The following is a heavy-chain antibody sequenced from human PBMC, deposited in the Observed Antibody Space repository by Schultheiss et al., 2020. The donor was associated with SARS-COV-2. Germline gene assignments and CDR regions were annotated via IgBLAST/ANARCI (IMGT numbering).Heavy chain of an antibody. J-gene: IGHJ6*02. Sequence: SETLSLTCTVSGGSVSSGSYSWNWIRQPPGKGLEWIGYSYYSGSTNYNPSLKSRVTISVDTSKNQFSLQLNSVTPEDTAVYYCARAHYYDSSGYNYYYGMDVWGQGATVTVSS. CDR1: GGSVSSGSYS. CDR3: ARAHYYDSSGYNYYYGMDV. D-gene: IGHD3-22*01. CDR2: SYYSGST. V-gene: IGHV4-61*01.